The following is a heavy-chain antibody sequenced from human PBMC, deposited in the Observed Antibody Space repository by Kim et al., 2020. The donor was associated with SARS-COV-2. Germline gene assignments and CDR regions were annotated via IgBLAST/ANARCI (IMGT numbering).Heavy chain of an antibody. Sequence: VKGRFTISRDNSTNTLYLQMNSLRAEDTAVYYCAKTTAPRYYYYYGMDVWGQGTTVTVSS. V-gene: IGHV3-23*01. J-gene: IGHJ6*02. CDR3: AKTTAPRYYYYYGMDV. D-gene: IGHD1-1*01.